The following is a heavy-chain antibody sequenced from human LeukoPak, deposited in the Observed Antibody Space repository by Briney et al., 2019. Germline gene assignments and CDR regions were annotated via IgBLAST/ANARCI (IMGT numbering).Heavy chain of an antibody. Sequence: ASVKVSCKASGYTFTSYYMHWVRQAPGQGLEWMGIINPSGGSTSYAQKFQGRVTMTRDTSTSTVYMELSSLRAEDTAVYYCARGAQLRYSSSSLNQYYFDYWGQGTLVTVSS. V-gene: IGHV1-46*01. CDR2: INPSGGST. D-gene: IGHD6-13*01. J-gene: IGHJ4*02. CDR3: ARGAQLRYSSSSLNQYYFDY. CDR1: GYTFTSYY.